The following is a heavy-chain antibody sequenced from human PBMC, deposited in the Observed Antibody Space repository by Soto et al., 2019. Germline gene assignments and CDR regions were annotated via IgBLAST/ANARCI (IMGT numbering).Heavy chain of an antibody. V-gene: IGHV4-61*08. D-gene: IGHD3-10*01. CDR1: GGSISSGGYY. CDR3: VRVPLADYYGSGSYKLGEDYYYGMDV. CDR2: IYYSGST. Sequence: SETLSLTCTVSGGSISSGGYYWGWIRQHPGKGLEWIGYIYYSGSTNYNPSLKRRVTISVDTSKNQFSLKLSSVTAADTAVYYCVRVPLADYYGSGSYKLGEDYYYGMDVWGQGTTVTVSS. J-gene: IGHJ6*02.